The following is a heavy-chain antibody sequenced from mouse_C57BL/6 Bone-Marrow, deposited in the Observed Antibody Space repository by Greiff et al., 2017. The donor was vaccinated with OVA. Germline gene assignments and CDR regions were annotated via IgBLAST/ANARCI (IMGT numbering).Heavy chain of an antibody. D-gene: IGHD1-1*01. CDR3: ARDPYYYGSSWWYFDV. V-gene: IGHV1-64*01. CDR1: GYTFTSYW. CDR2: IHPNSGST. J-gene: IGHJ1*03. Sequence: QVQLQQPGAELVKPGASVKVSCKASGYTFTSYWMHWVKQRPGQGLEWIGMIHPNSGSTNYNEKFKSKATLTVDKSSSTAYMQLSSLTSEDSAVYYCARDPYYYGSSWWYFDVWGTGTTVTVSS.